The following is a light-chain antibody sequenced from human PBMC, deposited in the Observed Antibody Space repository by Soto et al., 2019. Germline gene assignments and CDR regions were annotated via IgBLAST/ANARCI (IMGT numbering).Light chain of an antibody. Sequence: EIVLTQSPGTLSLSPGEXATLSCRASQTVSSNYLAWYQQRPGQAPRLLIYGASSRATGIPDRFSGSGSGTDFTLTIRRLEPEDFAVYYCQQYGSSPPLSFGGGTKVDIK. CDR2: GAS. V-gene: IGKV3-20*01. J-gene: IGKJ4*01. CDR1: QTVSSNY. CDR3: QQYGSSPPLS.